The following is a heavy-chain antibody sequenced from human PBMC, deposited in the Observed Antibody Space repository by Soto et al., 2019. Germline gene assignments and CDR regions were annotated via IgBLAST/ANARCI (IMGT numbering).Heavy chain of an antibody. V-gene: IGHV3-23*01. CDR3: AKGLWPV. Sequence: PGGSLRLSCAVSGLTFPSHAMTWVRQAPGKGLEWVSSISESGDRAYYADSVKGRFTISRDNSKYTLFLQLSTLRVEDTAVYYCAKGLWPVWGQGTTVTVSS. CDR1: GLTFPSHA. D-gene: IGHD2-21*01. CDR2: ISESGDRA. J-gene: IGHJ6*02.